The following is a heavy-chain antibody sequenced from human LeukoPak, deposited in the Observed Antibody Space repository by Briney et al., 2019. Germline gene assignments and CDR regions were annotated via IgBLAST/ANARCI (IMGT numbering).Heavy chain of an antibody. CDR2: TYSGGTT. CDR1: GFTFSTNY. V-gene: IGHV3-66*02. Sequence: GGSLTLSCVASGFTFSTNYMSWVRQAPGKGLEWVSVTYSGGTTYYADSVKGRFTISTDNSQNTLYLQMNSLRPEDTAVYYCARDQNYGGQGTLVTVS. J-gene: IGHJ4*02. CDR3: ARDQNY.